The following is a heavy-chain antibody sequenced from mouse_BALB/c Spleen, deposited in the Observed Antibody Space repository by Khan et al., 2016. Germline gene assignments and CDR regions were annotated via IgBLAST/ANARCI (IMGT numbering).Heavy chain of an antibody. J-gene: IGHJ2*01. CDR1: GFTFSSYA. CDR2: ISSGGSS. CDR3: ASKVYYFDY. Sequence: EVELVESGGGLVKPGGSLKLSCAASGFTFSSYAMSWVRQTPEKRLEWVASISSGGSSFYPAILKDRFTISRDNARYSLYLHMSSLRSEDTAMYYCASKVYYFDYWGQGTTLTVSS. V-gene: IGHV5-6-5*01.